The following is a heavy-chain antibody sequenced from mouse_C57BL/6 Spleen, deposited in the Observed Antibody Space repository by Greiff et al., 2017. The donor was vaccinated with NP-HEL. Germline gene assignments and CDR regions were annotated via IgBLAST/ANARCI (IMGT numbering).Heavy chain of an antibody. CDR1: GYSITSGYY. CDR2: ISYDGSN. CDR3: PYGSRGYFDV. Sequence: EVKLLESGPGLVKPSQSLSLTCSVTGYSITSGYYWNWIRQFPGNKLEWMGYISYDGSNNYNPSLKNRITITRDTSKNQFFLKLNSVTTEDTATYDCPYGSRGYFDVWGTGTTVTVSS. V-gene: IGHV3-6*01. D-gene: IGHD2-1*01. J-gene: IGHJ1*03.